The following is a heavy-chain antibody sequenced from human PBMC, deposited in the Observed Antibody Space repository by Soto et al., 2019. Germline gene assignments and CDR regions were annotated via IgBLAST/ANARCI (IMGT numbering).Heavy chain of an antibody. CDR1: GFTFSSYA. Sequence: EVQLLESGGGLVQPGGSLRLSCAASGFTFSSYAMSWVRQAPGKGLEWVSAISGTGGSTYYADSVKGRFTISRDNSKNTLYLQMNSLRAEDTAIYYCTKTQSTSWYIFDYGGQGTLVTVSS. CDR2: ISGTGGST. V-gene: IGHV3-23*01. D-gene: IGHD2-2*01. J-gene: IGHJ4*02. CDR3: TKTQSTSWYIFDY.